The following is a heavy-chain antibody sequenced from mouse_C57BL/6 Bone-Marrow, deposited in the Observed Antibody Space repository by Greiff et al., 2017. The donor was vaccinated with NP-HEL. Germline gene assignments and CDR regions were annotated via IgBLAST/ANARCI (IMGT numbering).Heavy chain of an antibody. CDR3: VGLGRGDFDY. Sequence: QVQLQQPGAELVKPGASVKLSCKASGYTFTSYWMHWVKQRPGQGLEWIGMIHPNSGSTNYNEKFKSKATLTVDTASSTAYMQLSSLTSEDSAVYYCVGLGRGDFDYWGQGTTLTVSS. J-gene: IGHJ2*01. CDR1: GYTFTSYW. CDR2: IHPNSGST. D-gene: IGHD4-1*01. V-gene: IGHV1-64*01.